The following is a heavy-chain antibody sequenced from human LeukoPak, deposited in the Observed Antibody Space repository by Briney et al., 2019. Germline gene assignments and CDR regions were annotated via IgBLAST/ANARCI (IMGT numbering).Heavy chain of an antibody. CDR1: GFTFGNYA. CDR3: APLAANIFGY. Sequence: GGSLRLSCAASGFTFGNYAMSWVRQAPGKGLEWVSVIGGGGDSTYYADSVKGRFTTSRDNSKRTLYLQMNSLRVEDTAVYYCAPLAANIFGYWGQGTLVTASS. V-gene: IGHV3-23*01. D-gene: IGHD6-25*01. CDR2: IGGGGDST. J-gene: IGHJ4*02.